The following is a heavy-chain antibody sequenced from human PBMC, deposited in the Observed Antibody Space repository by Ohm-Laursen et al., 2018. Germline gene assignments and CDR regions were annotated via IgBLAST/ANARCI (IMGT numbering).Heavy chain of an antibody. CDR1: GFTFSSYG. CDR2: IWYDGSNK. V-gene: IGHV3-33*07. D-gene: IGHD3-10*01. Sequence: SLRLSCSASGFTFSSYGMYWVRQAPGKGLEWVAAIWYDGSNKYYADSVKGRFTISRDNSKNTLYLQMNSLRAEDTAVYYCARDISGGAFDIWGQGTMVTVSS. J-gene: IGHJ3*02. CDR3: ARDISGGAFDI.